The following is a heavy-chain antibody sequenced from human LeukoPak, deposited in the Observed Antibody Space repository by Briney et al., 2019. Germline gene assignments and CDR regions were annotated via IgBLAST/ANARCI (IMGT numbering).Heavy chain of an antibody. CDR1: GFTFSSYA. J-gene: IGHJ3*02. Sequence: PGGSLRLSCAASGFTFSSYAMSWVRQAPGKGLEWVSAISGSGGSTYYADSVKGRFTISRDNSKNTLYLQMNSLRAEDTAVYYCAKDFLVGRGTIFGVVIIRAFDIWGQGTMVTVSS. D-gene: IGHD3-3*01. CDR3: AKDFLVGRGTIFGVVIIRAFDI. V-gene: IGHV3-23*01. CDR2: ISGSGGST.